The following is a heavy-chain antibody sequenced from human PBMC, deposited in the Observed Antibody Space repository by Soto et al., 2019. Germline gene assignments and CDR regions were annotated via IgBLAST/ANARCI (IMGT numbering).Heavy chain of an antibody. CDR1: GGSISSGDYY. D-gene: IGHD4-17*01. CDR3: ARARNYGGNPLFDY. Sequence: SETLSLTCTVSGGSISSGDYYWSWIRQPPGKGLEWIGYIYSSGSTYHNPSLKSRVTISGDTSKNQFSLKLSSVTAADTAVYYCARARNYGGNPLFDYWGQGTLVTVSS. J-gene: IGHJ4*02. V-gene: IGHV4-30-4*01. CDR2: IYSSGST.